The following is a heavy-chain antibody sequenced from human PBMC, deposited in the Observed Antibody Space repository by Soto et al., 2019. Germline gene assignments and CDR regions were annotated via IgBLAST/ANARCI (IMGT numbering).Heavy chain of an antibody. CDR1: WGTSGDFG. J-gene: IGHJ6*03. V-gene: IGHV4-59*01. Sequence: ASETLCLRRSVAWGTSGDFGGRWIIKPPGKGLEWIGYVYYSGNTNYNPSLESRVTISVDTSRNRFSLNLTSATAADTAVYYCARKGAAASYAHYYMDVWGRGTAVTVSS. D-gene: IGHD6-13*01. CDR2: VYYSGNT. CDR3: ARKGAAASYAHYYMDV.